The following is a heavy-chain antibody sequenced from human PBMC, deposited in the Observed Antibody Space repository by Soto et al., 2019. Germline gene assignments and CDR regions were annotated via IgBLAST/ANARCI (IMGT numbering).Heavy chain of an antibody. D-gene: IGHD6-19*01. Sequence: PGGSLRLSCAASGFTLSDAWMSWVRQAPGKGLEWVGLIKKKTDGGTTDYAAPVKGRFTISRDDSKNTLYLQMSSLKTDDTAVYYCRTQWLDWGPGTLVTGSS. V-gene: IGHV3-15*01. J-gene: IGHJ4*02. CDR3: RTQWLD. CDR2: IKKKTDGGTT. CDR1: GFTLSDAW.